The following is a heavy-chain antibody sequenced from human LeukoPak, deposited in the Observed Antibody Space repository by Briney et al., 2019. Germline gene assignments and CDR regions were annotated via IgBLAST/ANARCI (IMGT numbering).Heavy chain of an antibody. V-gene: IGHV1-24*01. CDR2: FDPEDGET. CDR1: GYTLTELS. D-gene: IGHD3-3*01. CDR3: ATDPFRDLPPYYYYGMDV. J-gene: IGHJ6*02. Sequence: ASVKVSCKVSGYTLTELSMHWVRQAPGKGLEWMGGFDPEDGETIYAQKFQGRVTMTEDTSTDTAYMELSSLRSEDTAVYYCATDPFRDLPPYYYYGMDVWGQGTTVIVSS.